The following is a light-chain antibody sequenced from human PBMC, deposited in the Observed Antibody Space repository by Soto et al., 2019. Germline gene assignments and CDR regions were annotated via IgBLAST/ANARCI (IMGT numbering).Light chain of an antibody. CDR3: SSFAGSTNFAV. CDR2: EVI. Sequence: QSVLTQPPSASGSPGQSFTISCTGTSSDVGGYNYVSWYQQHPGNAPKLMIYEVIKRPSGVPDRFSGSKSGNTASLTVSGLQAEDEADYYCSSFAGSTNFAVFGTGTKVTVL. CDR1: SSDVGGYNY. V-gene: IGLV2-8*01. J-gene: IGLJ1*01.